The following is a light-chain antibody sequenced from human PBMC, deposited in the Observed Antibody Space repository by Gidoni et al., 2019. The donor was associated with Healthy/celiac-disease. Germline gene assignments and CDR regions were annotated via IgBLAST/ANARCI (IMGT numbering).Light chain of an antibody. CDR2: EVS. CDR1: SSDVGGYNY. V-gene: IGLV2-14*01. J-gene: IGLJ2*01. Sequence: QSALTQPASVSGSPGQSSTISCTGTSSDVGGYNYVSWYPQHPGKAPKIMIYEVSNRPSGVSNRFSGSKSGNTASLTISGLQAEDDADYYCSSYTSSSTLVVFGGGTKLTVL. CDR3: SSYTSSSTLVV.